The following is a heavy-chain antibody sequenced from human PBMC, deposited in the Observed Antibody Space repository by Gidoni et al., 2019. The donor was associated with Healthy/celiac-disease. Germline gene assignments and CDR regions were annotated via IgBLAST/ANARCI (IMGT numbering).Heavy chain of an antibody. J-gene: IGHJ6*02. Sequence: QVQLVQSGAEVKKTGSSVKVSCTASGGPVSSYTISLVRQAPGQGLEWMGRIIPILGIANYAQKFQGRVTITADKSTSTAYMELSSLRSEDTAVYYCARALWVTGFVHYYGMDVWGQGTTVTVSS. CDR1: GGPVSSYT. CDR2: IIPILGIA. CDR3: ARALWVTGFVHYYGMDV. D-gene: IGHD2-21*02. V-gene: IGHV1-69*02.